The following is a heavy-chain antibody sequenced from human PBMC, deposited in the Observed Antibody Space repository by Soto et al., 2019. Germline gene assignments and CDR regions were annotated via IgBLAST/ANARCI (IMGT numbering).Heavy chain of an antibody. J-gene: IGHJ5*02. CDR1: GYTFSTYW. D-gene: IGHD3-9*01. V-gene: IGHV5-51*01. CDR2: IYPGDSET. CDR3: ITGYYTWFDP. Sequence: PGESLKISCKGSGYTFSTYWIGWVRQMPGKGLEWMGMIYPGDSETTYSPSFQGRANISADKSISTAYLQWSSLKASDTAMYYCITGYYTWFDPWGHGTLVTVSS.